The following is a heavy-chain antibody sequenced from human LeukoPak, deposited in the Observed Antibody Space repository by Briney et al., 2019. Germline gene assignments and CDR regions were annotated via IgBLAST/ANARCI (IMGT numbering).Heavy chain of an antibody. D-gene: IGHD3/OR15-3a*01. Sequence: ASVKVSCKASGYTFTGYYMHWVRQAPGQGLEWMGIINPSGGSTSYAQKFQGRVTMTRDMSTSTVYMELSSLRSEDTAVYYCAIFSGAYGDWLPKMDNYYYYYMDVWGKGTTVTVSS. CDR2: INPSGGST. V-gene: IGHV1-46*01. J-gene: IGHJ6*03. CDR1: GYTFTGYY. CDR3: AIFSGAYGDWLPKMDNYYYYYMDV.